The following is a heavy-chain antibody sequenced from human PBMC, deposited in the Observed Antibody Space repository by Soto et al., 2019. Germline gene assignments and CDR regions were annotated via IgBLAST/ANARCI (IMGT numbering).Heavy chain of an antibody. J-gene: IGHJ2*01. D-gene: IGHD6-13*01. CDR3: VRGIPSQYSSNWPYSYFDL. CDR1: GFVYSTYA. V-gene: IGHV3-33*01. CDR2: IWNDGTKE. Sequence: VQLVESGGGVVQPGRSLRLSCAASGFVYSTYAMHWVRLSPGKGLEWVALIWNDGTKEYYVAYVKGRFTISRDNSQNTLNLQMDSLRAEDTGVYFCVRGIPSQYSSNWPYSYFDLWGRGTQFTVSA.